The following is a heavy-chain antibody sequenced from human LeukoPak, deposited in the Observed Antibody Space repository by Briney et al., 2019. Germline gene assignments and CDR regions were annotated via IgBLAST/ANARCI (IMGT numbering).Heavy chain of an antibody. V-gene: IGHV4-34*01. CDR2: INHSGST. CDR1: GGSFSGCY. D-gene: IGHD6-13*01. Sequence: SETLSLTCAVYGGSFSGCYWSWIRQPPGKGLEWIGEINHSGSTNYNPSLKSRVTISVDTSKNQFSLRLSSVTAADTAVYYCATFSWYGLDYWGQGTLVTVSS. J-gene: IGHJ4*02. CDR3: ATFSWYGLDY.